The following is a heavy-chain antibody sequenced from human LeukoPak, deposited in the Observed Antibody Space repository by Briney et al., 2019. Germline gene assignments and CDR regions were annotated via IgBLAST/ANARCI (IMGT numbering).Heavy chain of an antibody. CDR2: ISSSSSYI. D-gene: IGHD6-19*01. CDR3: ARSLRIAVAGTGPDY. CDR1: GFTFSSYS. V-gene: IGHV3-21*01. Sequence: GGSLRVSCAASGFTFSSYSMNWVRQAPGKGLEWVSSISSSSSYIYYADSVKGRFTISRDNAKNSLYLQMNSLRAEDTAVYYCARSLRIAVAGTGPDYWGQGTLVTVSS. J-gene: IGHJ4*02.